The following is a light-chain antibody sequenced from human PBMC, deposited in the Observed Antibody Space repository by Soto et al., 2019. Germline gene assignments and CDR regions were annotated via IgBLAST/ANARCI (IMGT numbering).Light chain of an antibody. CDR3: AAWDDSLNGVV. J-gene: IGLJ2*01. CDR1: SSNIGNNA. V-gene: IGLV1-36*01. CDR2: YDD. Sequence: QSVLTQPPPVSEAPRQRVTISCSGSSSNIGNNAVNWYQQLPGKAPKLLIYYDDLLPSGVSDRFSGSKSGTSASLAISGLQSEDEADYYCAAWDDSLNGVVFGGGTKVTVL.